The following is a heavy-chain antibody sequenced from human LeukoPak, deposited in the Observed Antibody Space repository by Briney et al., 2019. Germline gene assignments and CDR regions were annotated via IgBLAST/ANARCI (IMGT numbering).Heavy chain of an antibody. V-gene: IGHV3-48*04. CDR1: GFTFSSYS. Sequence: GGSLRLSCAASGFTFSSYSINWVRQAPGKGLEWLSYISSSSRTISYADSLKGRFTVSRDNAKNSLDLQMNSLRVEDTAVYYCARVGTSGWTSDYWGHGTTVTVFS. J-gene: IGHJ4*03. D-gene: IGHD6-19*01. CDR2: ISSSSRTI. CDR3: ARVGTSGWTSDY.